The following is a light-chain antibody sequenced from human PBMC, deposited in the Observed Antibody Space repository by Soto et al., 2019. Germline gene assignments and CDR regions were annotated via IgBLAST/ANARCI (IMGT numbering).Light chain of an antibody. CDR1: QIVTSTD. J-gene: IGKJ4*01. CDR3: QHYGKLPLT. CDR2: GGS. Sequence: EIVLTQSPGTLSLSPGERVTLSCRASQIVTSTDLAWYQQKHGQAPRLLIYGGSRRATGIPDRFSGGGSGTDFTLTISRLEPEDFAVYVCQHYGKLPLTFGGGTKVEIK. V-gene: IGKV3-20*01.